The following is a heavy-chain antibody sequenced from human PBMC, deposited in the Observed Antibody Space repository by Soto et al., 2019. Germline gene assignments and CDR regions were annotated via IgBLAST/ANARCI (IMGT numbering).Heavy chain of an antibody. D-gene: IGHD3-3*01. CDR3: ARGSSYDFWIGYSNWFDP. J-gene: IGHJ5*02. CDR1: GYTSTGYY. Sequence: ASVKVSCKASGYTSTGYYMHWVRQAPGQGLEWMGWINPNSGGTNYAQKFQGWVTMTRDTSISTAYMELSRLRSDDTAVYYCARGSSYDFWIGYSNWFDPWGQGTLVTVSS. CDR2: INPNSGGT. V-gene: IGHV1-2*04.